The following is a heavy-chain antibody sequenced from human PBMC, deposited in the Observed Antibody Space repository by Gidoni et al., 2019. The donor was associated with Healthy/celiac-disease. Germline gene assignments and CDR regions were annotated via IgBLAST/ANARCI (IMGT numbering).Heavy chain of an antibody. Sequence: EVQLVESGGGLVQPGGSLRLSCAASGFPFSSYSMNWVRQAPGKGLEWGSYISSSSSTIYYAESVKGRFTISRDNAKNSLYLQMNSLRAEDTAVYDCARGPSVVVTASLLSVWFDPWGQGTLVTVSS. CDR2: ISSSSSTI. V-gene: IGHV3-48*01. J-gene: IGHJ5*02. CDR3: ARGPSVVVTASLLSVWFDP. CDR1: GFPFSSYS. D-gene: IGHD2-21*02.